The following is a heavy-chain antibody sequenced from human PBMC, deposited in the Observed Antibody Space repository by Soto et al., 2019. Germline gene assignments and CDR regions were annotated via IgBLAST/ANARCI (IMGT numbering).Heavy chain of an antibody. Sequence: GGSLRLSCAASGFTFSSYAMSWVRQAPGKGLEWVSAISGSGSSTYYADSVRGRFTISRDNSKNTLYLQMNSLRAEDTAVYYCAKEGSYGSGSYPFDYWGQGTLVTVSS. CDR3: AKEGSYGSGSYPFDY. J-gene: IGHJ4*02. CDR2: ISGSGSST. V-gene: IGHV3-23*01. CDR1: GFTFSSYA. D-gene: IGHD3-10*01.